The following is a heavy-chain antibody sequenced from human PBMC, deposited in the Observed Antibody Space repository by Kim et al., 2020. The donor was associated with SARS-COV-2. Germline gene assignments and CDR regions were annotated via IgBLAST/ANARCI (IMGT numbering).Heavy chain of an antibody. CDR1: GGSLSSSSYY. CDR3: ARLESFSAGEKFYGMAV. V-gene: IGHV4-39*01. D-gene: IGHD6-25*01. J-gene: IGHJ6*01. CDR2: IYYYNGNT. Sequence: TFSGGSLSSSSYYWGWILQTPGKGLEWIGSIYYYNGNTYYNPSLKSRVTMSIDTSQNQFSLRLNSMTAADTAVYYCARLESFSAGEKFYGMAVRRQGTTGPVSS.